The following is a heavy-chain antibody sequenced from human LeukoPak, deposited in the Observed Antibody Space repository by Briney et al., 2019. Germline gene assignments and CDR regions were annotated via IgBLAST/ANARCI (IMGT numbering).Heavy chain of an antibody. V-gene: IGHV3-33*01. CDR2: IWSDGSSK. J-gene: IGHJ6*02. CDR3: ARGQPPSYYDMDV. D-gene: IGHD6-13*01. CDR1: GFTFSSYG. Sequence: PGGSLRLSCAASGFTFSSYGMHWVRQAPGKGLEWLVVIWSDGSSKHYADSVEGRFTISRDNSKNTLYLQMNSLRAEDTALYYCARGQPPSYYDMDVWGQGTTVTVSS.